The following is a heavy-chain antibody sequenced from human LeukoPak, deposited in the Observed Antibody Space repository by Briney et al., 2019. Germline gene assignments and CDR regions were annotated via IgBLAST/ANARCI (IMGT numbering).Heavy chain of an antibody. V-gene: IGHV3-23*01. Sequence: GGSLRLSCAASGFTFSSDSMNWVRQAPGKGLEWVSAISGSGGSTYYADSVKGRFTISRDNSKTTLYLQMNSLRAEDTAVYYCAKNRRRIGFGDAFDIWGQGTMVTVSS. CDR2: ISGSGGST. D-gene: IGHD3-16*01. CDR3: AKNRRRIGFGDAFDI. J-gene: IGHJ3*02. CDR1: GFTFSSDS.